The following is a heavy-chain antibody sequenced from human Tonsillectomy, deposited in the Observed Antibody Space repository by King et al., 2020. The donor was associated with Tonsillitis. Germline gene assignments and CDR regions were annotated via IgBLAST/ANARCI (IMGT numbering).Heavy chain of an antibody. CDR2: IYYGGNT. V-gene: IGHV4-59*01. D-gene: IGHD6-13*01. Sequence: QLQESGPGLVKPSETLSLTCTVSGGSMSGYYWSWIRQTPGKGLEWIGYIYYGGNTNYNPALKSQVSMSIDISRNQFSLNLSSVTTADTAVYYCARDFDGTWSAFDYWGQGTLVTVSS. J-gene: IGHJ4*02. CDR3: ARDFDGTWSAFDY. CDR1: GGSMSGYY.